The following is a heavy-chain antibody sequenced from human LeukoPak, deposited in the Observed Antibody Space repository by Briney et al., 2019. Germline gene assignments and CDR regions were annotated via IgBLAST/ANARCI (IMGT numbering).Heavy chain of an antibody. V-gene: IGHV3-23*01. CDR3: AKPRIAVAGTWGWFDP. CDR2: ISGSGGST. CDR1: GFTFSSYA. Sequence: GGSLRLSCAASGFTFSSYAMSWVRQASGKGLEWVSAISGSGGSTYYADSVKGRFTISRDNSKNTLYLQMNSLRAEDTAVYYCAKPRIAVAGTWGWFDPWGQGTLVTVSS. D-gene: IGHD6-19*01. J-gene: IGHJ5*02.